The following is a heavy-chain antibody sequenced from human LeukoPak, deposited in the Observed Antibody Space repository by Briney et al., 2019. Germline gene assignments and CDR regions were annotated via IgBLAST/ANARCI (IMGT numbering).Heavy chain of an antibody. Sequence: GGSLRLSYAASGFTFSSYGMHWVRQAPGKGLEWVAVISYDGSNKYYADSVKGRFTISRDNSKNTLYLQMNSLRAEDTAVYYCAHSSSLIWGQGTLVTVSS. CDR2: ISYDGSNK. CDR1: GFTFSSYG. D-gene: IGHD6-13*01. CDR3: AHSSSLI. V-gene: IGHV3-30*03. J-gene: IGHJ4*02.